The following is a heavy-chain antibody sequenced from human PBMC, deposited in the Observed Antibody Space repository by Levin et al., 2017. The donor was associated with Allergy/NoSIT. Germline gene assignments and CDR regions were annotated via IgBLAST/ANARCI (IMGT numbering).Heavy chain of an antibody. J-gene: IGHJ4*02. CDR1: GGSISSGGYS. V-gene: IGHV4-30-2*01. CDR2: IYLSGST. CDR3: ARVAGYSYGYYFDY. Sequence: LILSCAVSGGSISSGGYSWSWIRQPPGKGLEWIGNIYLSGSTNDNPSLKSRVTMSVDRSKNQFSLKLSYVTAADTAVYYCARVAGYSYGYYFDYWGPGTLVTVSS. D-gene: IGHD5-18*01.